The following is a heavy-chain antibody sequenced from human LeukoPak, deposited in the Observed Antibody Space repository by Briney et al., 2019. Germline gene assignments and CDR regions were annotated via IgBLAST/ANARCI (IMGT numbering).Heavy chain of an antibody. Sequence: SETLSLTCTVSGGSISSGGYYWSWFRQHPGKGLEWIGYIYYSGSTYYNPSLKSRVTISVDTSKNQFSLKLSSVTAADTAVYYCARDVGGYNYGYSLDYWGQGTPVSVSS. CDR2: IYYSGST. CDR1: GGSISSGGYY. J-gene: IGHJ4*02. CDR3: ARDVGGYNYGYSLDY. D-gene: IGHD5-18*01. V-gene: IGHV4-31*03.